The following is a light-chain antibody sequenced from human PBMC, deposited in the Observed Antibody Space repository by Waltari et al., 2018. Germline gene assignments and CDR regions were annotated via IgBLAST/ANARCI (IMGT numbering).Light chain of an antibody. J-gene: IGLJ3*02. CDR1: SSDVGFYNY. CDR2: DVS. V-gene: IGLV2-14*01. CDR3: NSYAGSSSWV. Sequence: QSALTQPASVSGSPGQSITISCTGTSSDVGFYNYVSWYQQYPGKAPKLMIYDVSERPSGVSNRFSCSKSGNTASLTISGLQAEDEADYYCNSYAGSSSWVFGGGTKLTVL.